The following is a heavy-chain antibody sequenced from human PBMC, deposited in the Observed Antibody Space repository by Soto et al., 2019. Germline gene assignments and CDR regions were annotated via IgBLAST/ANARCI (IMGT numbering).Heavy chain of an antibody. CDR1: GYTFNSYD. D-gene: IGHD2-8*01. CDR2: MNPNSGNT. Sequence: ASAKVCCKASGYTFNSYDMNWVRQANGQGLEWMGWMNPNSGNTGYAQKFQGRVTMTRNTSISTAYMELSSLRSEDTAVYYCARGLGYCTNGVCHDAFDIWGQGTMVTVSS. CDR3: ARGLGYCTNGVCHDAFDI. V-gene: IGHV1-8*01. J-gene: IGHJ3*02.